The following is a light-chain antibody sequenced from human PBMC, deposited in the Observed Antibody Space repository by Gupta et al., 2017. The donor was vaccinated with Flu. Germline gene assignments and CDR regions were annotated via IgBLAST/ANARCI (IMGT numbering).Light chain of an antibody. CDR2: DAS. CDR3: QQGFT. Sequence: DIQMTQSPSSLSASVGDRVTITCQASQDISNYLNWYQQKPGKAPKLLIYDASNLETGVPSRFSGSGSGTDFTFTISSLQPEDIATYDCQQGFTFGPGTKVDIK. CDR1: QDISNY. J-gene: IGKJ3*01. V-gene: IGKV1-33*01.